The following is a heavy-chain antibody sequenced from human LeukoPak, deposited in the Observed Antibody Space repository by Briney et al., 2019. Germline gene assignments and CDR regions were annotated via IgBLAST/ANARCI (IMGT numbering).Heavy chain of an antibody. CDR1: GFTFSSYA. CDR2: ISSNGGST. Sequence: GGSLRLSCSASGFTFSSYAMHWVRQAPGKGLEYVSAISSNGGSTYYADSVKGRFTISRDNSKNTLYLQMSSLRAEDTAVYYCEKDSGTTVTTRFFDYWGQGTLVTVSS. CDR3: EKDSGTTVTTRFFDY. J-gene: IGHJ4*02. D-gene: IGHD4-17*01. V-gene: IGHV3-64D*09.